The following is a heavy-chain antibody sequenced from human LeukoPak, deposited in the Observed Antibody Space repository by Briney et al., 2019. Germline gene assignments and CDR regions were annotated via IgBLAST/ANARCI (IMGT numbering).Heavy chain of an antibody. CDR3: AKESLYYYDSSGYYSYYFDY. V-gene: IGHV3-23*01. CDR1: GFTFSTYT. J-gene: IGHJ4*02. CDR2: ISGSGGST. D-gene: IGHD3-22*01. Sequence: GGSLRLSCAASGFTFSTYTMSWVRQAPGKGLEWVSAISGSGGSTYYADSVKGRFTISRDNTKNTLYLQMKSLRAEDTAVYYCAKESLYYYDSSGYYSYYFDYWGQGTLVTVSS.